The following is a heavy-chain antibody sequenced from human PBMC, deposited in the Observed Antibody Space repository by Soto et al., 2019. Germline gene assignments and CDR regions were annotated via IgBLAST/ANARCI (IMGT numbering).Heavy chain of an antibody. Sequence: SETLSLTCTVSGGSIRSASYWWGWVRQPPGKGLEFIGAVYDSGSTYYKPSLKSRLTISVDTSNNQFSLKQSSVTAADTAVYHCARQSGDWYFDLWGRGTLVTVSS. D-gene: IGHD1-26*01. CDR2: VYDSGST. CDR3: ARQSGDWYFDL. V-gene: IGHV4-39*01. CDR1: GGSIRSASYW. J-gene: IGHJ2*01.